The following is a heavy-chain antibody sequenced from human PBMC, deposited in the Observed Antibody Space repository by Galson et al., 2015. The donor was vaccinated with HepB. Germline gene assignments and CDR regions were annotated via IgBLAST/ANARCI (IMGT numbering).Heavy chain of an antibody. CDR1: GFTFSSYG. Sequence: SLRLSCAASGFTFSSYGMHWVRQAPGKGLEWVAVIWYDGSNKYYADSVKGRFTISRDNSKNTLYLQMNSLRAEDTAVYYCARGEYEGEPLPSHWGQGTLVTVSS. J-gene: IGHJ4*02. CDR3: ARGEYEGEPLPSH. V-gene: IGHV3-33*08. D-gene: IGHD1-14*01. CDR2: IWYDGSNK.